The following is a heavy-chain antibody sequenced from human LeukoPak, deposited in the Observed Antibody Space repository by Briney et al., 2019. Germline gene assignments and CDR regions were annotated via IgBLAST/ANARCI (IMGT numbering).Heavy chain of an antibody. J-gene: IGHJ4*02. CDR1: GYTFTGYY. CDR2: INPNSGGT. Sequence: ASVKVSCKASGYTFTGYYMHWVRQAPGQGLEWMGWINPNSGGTNYAQKFQGRVTMTRDTSISTAYMELSRLRSDDTAVYYCARAGYYYGSGSYSFDYWGQGTLVTVSS. CDR3: ARAGYYYGSGSYSFDY. D-gene: IGHD3-10*01. V-gene: IGHV1-2*02.